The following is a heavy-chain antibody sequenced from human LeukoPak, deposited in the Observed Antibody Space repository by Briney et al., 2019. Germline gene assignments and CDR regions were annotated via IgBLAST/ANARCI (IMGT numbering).Heavy chain of an antibody. CDR3: ARVYGGSSSYFDY. V-gene: IGHV4-61*01. CDR1: GGSVSSGSYY. D-gene: IGHD6-6*01. Sequence: SETLSLTCTVSGGSVSSGSYYWSWVRQSPGKGLEWIGYIYHSGSTDYNPSLRSRVTISVDTSKNQFSLKLSSVTAADTAVYYCARVYGGSSSYFDYWGQGTLVTVSS. J-gene: IGHJ4*02. CDR2: IYHSGST.